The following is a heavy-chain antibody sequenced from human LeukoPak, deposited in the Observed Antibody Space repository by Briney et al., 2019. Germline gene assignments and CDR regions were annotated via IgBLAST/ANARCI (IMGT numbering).Heavy chain of an antibody. CDR3: ANSAGQLGFFLDY. V-gene: IGHV3-23*01. J-gene: IGHJ4*02. D-gene: IGHD5-18*01. Sequence: PGGALRLSCAASRFTFSSYAMSGVRQAPGKGREWVSAISGSGGSTYYADSVKGRFTISRDNSKNTLYLQMNSIRAEDKPVYYCANSAGQLGFFLDYWGQGTLVTVSS. CDR1: RFTFSSYA. CDR2: ISGSGGST.